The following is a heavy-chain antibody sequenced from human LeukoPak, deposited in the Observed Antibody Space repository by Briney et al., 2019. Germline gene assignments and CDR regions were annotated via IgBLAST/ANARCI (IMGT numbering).Heavy chain of an antibody. CDR3: ASAGYSYGHSSTIYFDY. D-gene: IGHD5-18*01. CDR2: IYYSGNT. Sequence: PSETLSLTCTLSGGSISSHYWSWIRQSPGKGLEWIGYIYYSGNTNYNPSLKSRVTISVDTSKNQFSLKLSSVSAADTAVYYCASAGYSYGHSSTIYFDYWGQGTLVTVSS. CDR1: GGSISSHY. V-gene: IGHV4-59*11. J-gene: IGHJ4*02.